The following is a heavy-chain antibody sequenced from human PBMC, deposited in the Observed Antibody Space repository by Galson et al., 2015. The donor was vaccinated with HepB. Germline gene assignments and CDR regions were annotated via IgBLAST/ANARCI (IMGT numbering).Heavy chain of an antibody. J-gene: IGHJ4*02. CDR1: GHTFTDYH. Sequence: SVKVSCKASGHTFTDYHMHWVRQAPGQGLEWMGWINPHSGGTKYSQNFQGRVTMTRDTSINTAYMELSRLRSDDTAVYYCSTGNWGVLEYWGQGTLVTVSS. V-gene: IGHV1-2*02. D-gene: IGHD3-10*01. CDR3: STGNWGVLEY. CDR2: INPHSGGT.